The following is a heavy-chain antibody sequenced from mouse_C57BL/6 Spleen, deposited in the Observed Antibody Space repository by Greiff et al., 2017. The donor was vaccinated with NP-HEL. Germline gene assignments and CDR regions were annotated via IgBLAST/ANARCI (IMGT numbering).Heavy chain of an antibody. V-gene: IGHV2-2*01. Sequence: VHLVESGPGLVQPSQSLSITCTVSGFSLTSYGVHWVRQSPGKGLEWLGVIWSGGSTDYNAAFISRLSISKDNSKSQVFFKMNSLQADDTAIYYCARNKDYGSSYEAWFAYWGQGTLVTVSA. CDR1: GFSLTSYG. J-gene: IGHJ3*01. D-gene: IGHD1-1*01. CDR2: IWSGGST. CDR3: ARNKDYGSSYEAWFAY.